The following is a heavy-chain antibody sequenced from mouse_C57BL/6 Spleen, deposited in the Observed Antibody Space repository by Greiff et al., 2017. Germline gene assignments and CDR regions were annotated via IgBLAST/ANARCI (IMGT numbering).Heavy chain of an antibody. Sequence: VQLQQSGAELVRPGTSVKMSCKASGYTFTNYWIGWAKQRPGHGLEWIGDIYPGGGYTNYNEKFKGKATLTADKSSSTAYMQFSSLTSEDSAIYYCARSGYGYLWYFDVWGTGTTVTVSS. CDR3: ARSGYGYLWYFDV. V-gene: IGHV1-63*01. J-gene: IGHJ1*03. CDR2: IYPGGGYT. CDR1: GYTFTNYW. D-gene: IGHD2-2*01.